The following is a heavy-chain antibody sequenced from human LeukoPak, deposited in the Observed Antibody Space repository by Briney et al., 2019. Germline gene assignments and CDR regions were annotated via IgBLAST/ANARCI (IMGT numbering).Heavy chain of an antibody. CDR1: GYTFTSYY. CDR3: ARVIRGYSYGYGI. D-gene: IGHD5-18*01. J-gene: IGHJ3*02. CDR2: INPSGGST. V-gene: IGHV1-46*01. Sequence: GASVKVSCKASGYTFTSYYMHWVRQAPGQGLEWMGIINPSGGSTSYAQKFQGRVTMTRDMSTSTAYMELRSLRSDDTAVYYCARVIRGYSYGYGIWGQGTMVTVSS.